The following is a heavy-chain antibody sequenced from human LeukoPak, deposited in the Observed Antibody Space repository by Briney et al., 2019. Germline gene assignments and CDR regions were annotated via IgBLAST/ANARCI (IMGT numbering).Heavy chain of an antibody. CDR2: IYYSGST. D-gene: IGHD5-12*01. CDR1: GGSISNSRDY. J-gene: IGHJ4*02. CDR3: ARDTRYSGYVWDY. Sequence: PSETLSLTCTVSGGSISNSRDYWAWIRQPPGKGLEWIGSIYYSGSTYYNPSLKSRVTISVDTSKNQFSLKLSSVTAADTAVYYCARDTRYSGYVWDYWGQGTLVTVSS. V-gene: IGHV4-39*02.